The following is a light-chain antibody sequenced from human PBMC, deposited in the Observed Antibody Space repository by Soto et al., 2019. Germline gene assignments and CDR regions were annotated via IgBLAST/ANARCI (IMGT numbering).Light chain of an antibody. CDR2: SNN. J-gene: IGLJ1*01. V-gene: IGLV1-44*01. CDR3: AAWDDSLNGFYV. CDR1: SSNIGSNT. Sequence: QSVLTQPPSASGTPGQRVTISCSGSSSNIGSNTVNWYQQLRGTAPKLLIYSNNQRPSGVPDRFSGSKSGTSASLAISGLQSEDEADYYCAAWDDSLNGFYVFGTGTKVTAL.